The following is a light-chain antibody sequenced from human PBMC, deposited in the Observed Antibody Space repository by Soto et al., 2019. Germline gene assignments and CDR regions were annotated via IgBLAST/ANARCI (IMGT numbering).Light chain of an antibody. V-gene: IGLV2-23*01. CDR1: SSDVGSYNL. CDR3: CSYAGSSTWV. CDR2: EGS. Sequence: QSVLTQPASVSGSPGQSITISCTGTSSDVGSYNLVSWYQQHPGQAPKLMIYEGSKRPSGVSNRFSGSKSGNTASLTISGLQAEDEADYYCCSYAGSSTWVLGGGTKLTVL. J-gene: IGLJ3*02.